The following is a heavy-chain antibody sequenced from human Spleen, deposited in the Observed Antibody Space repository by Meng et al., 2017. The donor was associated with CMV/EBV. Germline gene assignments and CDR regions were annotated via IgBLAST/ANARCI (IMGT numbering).Heavy chain of an antibody. CDR1: GASISTSNW. CDR2: ISHGGVI. J-gene: IGHJ4*02. D-gene: IGHD3-3*01. V-gene: IGHV4-4*02. CDR3: ATRNYDFWRPLDD. Sequence: CAVSGASISTSNWWNWVRQSPGTGLQWIAEISHGGVINSNPSLKTRLSISLDKSKNQFSLNLNSVTAADSAIYYCATRNYDFWRPLDDWGQGILVTVSS.